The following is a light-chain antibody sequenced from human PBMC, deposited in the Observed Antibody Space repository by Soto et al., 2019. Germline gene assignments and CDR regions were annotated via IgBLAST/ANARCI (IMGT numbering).Light chain of an antibody. J-gene: IGLJ1*01. CDR3: SSYTSSSTPYV. CDR2: DVS. CDR1: SSDVGGYNY. V-gene: IGLV2-14*01. Sequence: QSALTQPASVSGSPGQSITISCTGTSSDVGGYNYVSWYQQYPGKAPKLMIYDVSNRPSGVSSRFSGSKSGNTASLTISGLQAEDEADYSCSSYTSSSTPYVFGAGTKVT.